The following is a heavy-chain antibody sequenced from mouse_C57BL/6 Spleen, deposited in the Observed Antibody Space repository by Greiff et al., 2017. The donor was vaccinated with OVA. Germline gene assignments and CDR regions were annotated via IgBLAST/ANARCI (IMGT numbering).Heavy chain of an antibody. CDR3: ARAEENLLRDYFDY. D-gene: IGHD1-1*01. J-gene: IGHJ2*01. V-gene: IGHV1-80*01. CDR2: IYPGDGDT. CDR1: GYAFSSYW. Sequence: QVQLQQSGAELVKPGASVKISCKASGYAFSSYWMNWVKQRPGKGLEWIGQIYPGDGDTNYNGKFKGKATLTADKSSSTAYMQLSSLTSEDSAVEFCARAEENLLRDYFDYWGKGTTLTVSS.